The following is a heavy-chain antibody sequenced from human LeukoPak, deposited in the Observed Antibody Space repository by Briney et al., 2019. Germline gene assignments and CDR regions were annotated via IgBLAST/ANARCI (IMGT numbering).Heavy chain of an antibody. J-gene: IGHJ4*02. CDR3: AKRGYGSGSDSDGLYYFDY. Sequence: GGSLRPSCAASGFPFCSLSMSWVRPAPGEGLGLVLAICGSGGSTYYADSVKGRFTISRDNSKNTLYLQMNSLRAEDTAVYYCAKRGYGSGSDSDGLYYFDYWGQGTLVTVSS. CDR2: ICGSGGST. D-gene: IGHD3-10*01. V-gene: IGHV3-23*01. CDR1: GFPFCSLS.